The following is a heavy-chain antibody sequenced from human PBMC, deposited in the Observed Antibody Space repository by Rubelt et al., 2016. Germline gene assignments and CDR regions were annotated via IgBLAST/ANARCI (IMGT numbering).Heavy chain of an antibody. CDR1: GYTFTSYG. CDR2: ISAYNGNP. Sequence: QVQLVQSGAEVKKPGASVKVSCKASGYTFTSYGISWVRQAPGQGLEWMGWISAYNGNPNYAQQLQGRCTRTTDSSTSTAYLGLRSLRSDDTAVYYCARDLPPFRRYNWNFPLDYWGQGTLVTVSS. D-gene: IGHD1-7*01. V-gene: IGHV1-18*01. J-gene: IGHJ4*02. CDR3: ARDLPPFRRYNWNFPLDY.